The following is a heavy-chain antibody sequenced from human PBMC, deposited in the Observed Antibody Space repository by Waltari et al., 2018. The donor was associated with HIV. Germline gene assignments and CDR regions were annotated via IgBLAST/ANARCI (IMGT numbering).Heavy chain of an antibody. CDR2: VYSDGNT. Sequence: EVHLVEFGGGLVQPGGSLRLSCVASGLTFRRTHMSWVRQAPGKGLEWVSVVYSDGNTYYADSVKGRFTISRDNSRNTLYLQMNSLRAEDTAVYYCARAAYYGSGSYVYHFDYWGQGTLVTVSS. D-gene: IGHD3-10*01. CDR3: ARAAYYGSGSYVYHFDY. J-gene: IGHJ4*02. V-gene: IGHV3-66*01. CDR1: GLTFRRTH.